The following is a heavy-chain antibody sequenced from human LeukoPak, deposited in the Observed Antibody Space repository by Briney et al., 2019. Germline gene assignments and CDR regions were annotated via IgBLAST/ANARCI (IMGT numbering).Heavy chain of an antibody. CDR1: GFTFSSYS. V-gene: IGHV3-21*01. Sequence: KAGGSLRLSCAASGFTFSSYSINWVRQAPGKGLEWVSPISSSSSYIYYADSVKGRFTISRGNAKNSLYLQMDSLRAEDTAVYYCARDSSKDYWGQGTLVTVSS. CDR3: ARDSSKDY. D-gene: IGHD6-13*01. J-gene: IGHJ4*02. CDR2: ISSSSSYI.